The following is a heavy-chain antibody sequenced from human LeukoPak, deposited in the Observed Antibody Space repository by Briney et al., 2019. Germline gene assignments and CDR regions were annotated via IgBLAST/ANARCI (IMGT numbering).Heavy chain of an antibody. J-gene: IGHJ6*02. CDR3: ARDGYSGSYSVYYYYGMDV. D-gene: IGHD1-26*01. CDR1: GYTFTSYG. V-gene: IGHV1-18*01. CDR2: ISAYNGNT. Sequence: ASVKVSCKASGYTFTSYGISWVRQAPGQGLEWMGWISAYNGNTNYAQKLQGRVTITTDASTSTAYMELRSLRSDDTAVYYCARDGYSGSYSVYYYYGMDVWGQGTTVTVSS.